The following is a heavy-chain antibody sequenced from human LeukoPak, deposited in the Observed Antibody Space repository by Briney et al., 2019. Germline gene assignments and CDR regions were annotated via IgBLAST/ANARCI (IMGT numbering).Heavy chain of an antibody. CDR3: AKDRAPTVALYFYYGMDV. Sequence: GGSLRLSCAASTFTFRTYAMRWVRQAPGKGLEWVSTIRGSGGSTYYADSVKGRFTISRDNSKNTLYLQMNSLRAEDTAVYYCAKDRAPTVALYFYYGMDVWGQGTTVTVSS. CDR2: IRGSGGST. V-gene: IGHV3-23*01. CDR1: TFTFRTYA. D-gene: IGHD4-23*01. J-gene: IGHJ6*02.